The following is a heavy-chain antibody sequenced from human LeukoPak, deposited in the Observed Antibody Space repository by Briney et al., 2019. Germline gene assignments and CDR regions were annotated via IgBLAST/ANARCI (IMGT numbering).Heavy chain of an antibody. J-gene: IGHJ4*02. CDR1: GFTFSRYA. CDR2: ISYDGSNK. CDR3: ARDENSYGRTPSFDY. V-gene: IGHV3-30*04. D-gene: IGHD5-18*01. Sequence: GRSLRLSCAASGFTFSRYAMHWVRQAPGKGLEWVAVISYDGSNKYYADSVKGRFTISRDNSKNTLYLQMNSLRAEDTAVYYCARDENSYGRTPSFDYWGQGTLVTVSS.